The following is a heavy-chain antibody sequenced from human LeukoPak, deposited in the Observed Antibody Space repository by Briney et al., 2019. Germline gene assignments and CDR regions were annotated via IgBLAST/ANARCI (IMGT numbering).Heavy chain of an antibody. D-gene: IGHD3-10*01. V-gene: IGHV4-59*12. J-gene: IGHJ6*02. CDR1: GSSISRYY. CDR2: IHNDGTT. Sequence: SETLSLTCTVSGSSISRYYWSWIRRPPGKGLGWIGWIEYIHNDGTTNYNPSLTSRVTISVDTSKNQFSLKLSSVTAADTAVYYCARGNRYGSGSYYNLWHYYYGMDVWGQGTTVTVSS. CDR3: ARGNRYGSGSYYNLWHYYYGMDV.